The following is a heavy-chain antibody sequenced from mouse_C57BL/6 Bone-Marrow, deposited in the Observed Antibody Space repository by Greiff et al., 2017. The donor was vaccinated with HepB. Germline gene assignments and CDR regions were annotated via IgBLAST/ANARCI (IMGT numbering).Heavy chain of an antibody. CDR2: IYPSDSET. D-gene: IGHD2-1*01. J-gene: IGHJ2*01. CDR1: GYTFTSYW. Sequence: QVQLQQSGAELVRPGSSVKLSCKASGYTFTSYWMDWVKQRPGQGLEWIGNIYPSDSETHYNQKFKDKATLTVDKSSSTAYMQLSSLTSEDSAVYYCARGRYGKGYWGQGTTLTVSS. CDR3: ARGRYGKGY. V-gene: IGHV1-61*01.